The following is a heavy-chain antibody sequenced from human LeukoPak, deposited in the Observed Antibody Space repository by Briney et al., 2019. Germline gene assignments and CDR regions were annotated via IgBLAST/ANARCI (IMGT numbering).Heavy chain of an antibody. J-gene: IGHJ6*03. CDR2: IYTSGST. CDR3: ARVPFEYSSSAGVYYYYMDV. D-gene: IGHD6-6*01. CDR1: GDSISSGSYY. Sequence: PSQTLSLTCTVSGDSISSGSYYWSWIRQPAGKGLEWIGRIYTSGSTNYNPSLKSRVTISVDTSKNQFSLKLSSVTAADTAVYYCARVPFEYSSSAGVYYYYMDVWGKGTTVTVSS. V-gene: IGHV4-61*02.